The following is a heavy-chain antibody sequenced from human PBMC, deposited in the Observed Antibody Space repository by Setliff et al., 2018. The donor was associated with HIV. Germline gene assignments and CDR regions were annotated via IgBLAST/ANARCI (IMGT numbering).Heavy chain of an antibody. Sequence: GGSLRLSCVASGFTFSSFGMHWVRQAPGKGLEWVAVIWYDGSNKYYADSVKGRFTISRDNSKNTLYLQMNSLRAEDTAVYYCASIELAAMVPVDYWGQGTLVTVSS. J-gene: IGHJ4*02. CDR2: IWYDGSNK. V-gene: IGHV3-33*01. D-gene: IGHD5-18*01. CDR1: GFTFSSFG. CDR3: ASIELAAMVPVDY.